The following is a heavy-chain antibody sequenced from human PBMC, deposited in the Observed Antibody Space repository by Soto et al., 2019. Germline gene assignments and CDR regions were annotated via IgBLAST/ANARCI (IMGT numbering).Heavy chain of an antibody. D-gene: IGHD4-4*01. Sequence: RAESLKFSCNGSAYTCTSYWSSWVRQMPGKGLEWMGRIDPSDSYTTYSPSFQGHVTISADKSISTAYLQWSSLKATDTSMYYCARQAYTTVTNYYYYGMDVWGQGTTVTVSS. CDR2: IDPSDSYT. V-gene: IGHV5-10-1*01. J-gene: IGHJ6*02. CDR1: AYTCTSYW. CDR3: ARQAYTTVTNYYYYGMDV.